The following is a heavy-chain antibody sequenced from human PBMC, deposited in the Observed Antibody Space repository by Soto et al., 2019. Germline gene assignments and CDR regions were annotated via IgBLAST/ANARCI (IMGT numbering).Heavy chain of an antibody. CDR2: INHSGST. CDR1: GGSFSGYY. D-gene: IGHD3-10*01. J-gene: IGHJ6*02. V-gene: IGHV4-34*01. Sequence: PSETLSLTCAVYGGSFSGYYWSWICHPPGQGLEWIGEINHSGSTNYNPSLKSRVTISVDTSKNQFSLKLSSVTAADTAVYYCARGFYYGSGSYPRYYYYGMDVLGQGTTVT. CDR3: ARGFYYGSGSYPRYYYYGMDV.